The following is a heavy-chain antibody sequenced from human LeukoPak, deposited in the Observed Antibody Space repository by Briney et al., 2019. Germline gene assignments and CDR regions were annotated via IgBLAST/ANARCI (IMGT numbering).Heavy chain of an antibody. D-gene: IGHD6-19*01. CDR3: ARASSGWVFTFDY. V-gene: IGHV3-33*01. Sequence: GGSLRLSCAASGFTFSSYGMHWVRRAPGKGLEWVAVIWYDGSNKYYADSVKGRFTISRDNSKNTLYLQMNSLRAEDTAVYYCARASSGWVFTFDYWGQGTLVTVSS. CDR2: IWYDGSNK. J-gene: IGHJ4*02. CDR1: GFTFSSYG.